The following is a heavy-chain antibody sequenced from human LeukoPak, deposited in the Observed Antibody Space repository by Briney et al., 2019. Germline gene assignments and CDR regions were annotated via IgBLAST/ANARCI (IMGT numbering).Heavy chain of an antibody. D-gene: IGHD6-13*01. CDR1: GFTFSSYA. Sequence: PGGSLRLSCVASGFTFSSYAMTWVRQAPGKGLEWVSAIRGSGTGTYYEDSVKGRFTISRDNSKNTLYLHTNSLRAEDTAIYYCAKHNGAAAGVPYYFDSWGQGTLVTVSS. CDR3: AKHNGAAAGVPYYFDS. CDR2: IRGSGTGT. J-gene: IGHJ4*02. V-gene: IGHV3-23*01.